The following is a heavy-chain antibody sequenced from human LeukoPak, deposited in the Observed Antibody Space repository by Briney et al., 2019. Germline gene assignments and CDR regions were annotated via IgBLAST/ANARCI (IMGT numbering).Heavy chain of an antibody. CDR3: ARTTVTTRTAFDI. J-gene: IGHJ3*02. D-gene: IGHD4-17*01. V-gene: IGHV4-59*12. CDR2: IYYTGIT. Sequence: SETLSLTCTVSGGSISSYYWSWIRQPPGKGLEWIGYIYYTGITYYNPSLKSRVTISLDTSKNQFSLKLSSMTAADTAVYYCARTTVTTRTAFDIWGQGTMVTVSS. CDR1: GGSISSYY.